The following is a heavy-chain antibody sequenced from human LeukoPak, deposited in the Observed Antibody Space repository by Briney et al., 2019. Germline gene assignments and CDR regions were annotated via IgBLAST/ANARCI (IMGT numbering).Heavy chain of an antibody. V-gene: IGHV4-34*01. J-gene: IGHJ4*02. D-gene: IGHD3-16*02. CDR2: INHSGST. CDR1: GGSFSGYY. Sequence: PSETLSLTCAVYGGSFSGYYWSWIRQPPGKGLEWIGEINHSGSTNYNPSLKSRVTISVDTSKNQFSLKLSSVTAADTAVYYCARVSFGNYDYVWGSYRYTYYFDYWGQGTLVTVSS. CDR3: ARVSFGNYDYVWGSYRYTYYFDY.